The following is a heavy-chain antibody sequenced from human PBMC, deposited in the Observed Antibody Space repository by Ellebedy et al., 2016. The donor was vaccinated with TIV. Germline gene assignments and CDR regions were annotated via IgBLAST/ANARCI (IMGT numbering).Heavy chain of an antibody. CDR2: ISSSSSYT. CDR3: AREPFDIVATGWFDP. V-gene: IGHV3-11*06. D-gene: IGHD5-12*01. Sequence: GESLKISCAASGFTFSDYYMSWIRQAPGKGLEWVSYISSSSSYTNYADSVKGRFTISRDNAKNSLYLQMNSLRDEDTAVYYCAREPFDIVATGWFDPWGQGTLVTVSS. CDR1: GFTFSDYY. J-gene: IGHJ5*02.